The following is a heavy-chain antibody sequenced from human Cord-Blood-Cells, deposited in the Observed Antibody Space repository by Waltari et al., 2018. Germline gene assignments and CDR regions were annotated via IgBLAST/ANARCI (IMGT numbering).Heavy chain of an antibody. CDR1: GFTFDDYA. D-gene: IGHD2-8*01. J-gene: IGHJ4*02. CDR3: AKDIGGDIVLMVYAY. Sequence: EVQLVETGGGLVQPGRSLRLSCAASGFTFDDYAMHWVRQASGKGLEWVSGISWNSGSIGYADSVKGRFTISRDNAKNSLYLQMNSLRAEDTALYYCAKDIGGDIVLMVYAYWGQGTLVTVSS. CDR2: ISWNSGSI. V-gene: IGHV3-9*01.